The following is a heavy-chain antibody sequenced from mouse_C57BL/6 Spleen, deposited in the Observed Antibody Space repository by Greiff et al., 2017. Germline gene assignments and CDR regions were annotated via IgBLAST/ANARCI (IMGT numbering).Heavy chain of an antibody. D-gene: IGHD1-1*01. J-gene: IGHJ1*03. CDR1: GYTFTDYN. CDR2: INPNNGGT. V-gene: IGHV1-22*01. CDR3: ARDYYGSSPLYFDV. Sequence: VQLKQSGPELVKPGASVKMSCKASGYTFTDYNMHWVKQSHGKSLEWIGYINPNNGGTSYNQKFKGKATLTVNKSSSTAYMELRSLTSEDSAVYYCARDYYGSSPLYFDVWGTGTTVTVSS.